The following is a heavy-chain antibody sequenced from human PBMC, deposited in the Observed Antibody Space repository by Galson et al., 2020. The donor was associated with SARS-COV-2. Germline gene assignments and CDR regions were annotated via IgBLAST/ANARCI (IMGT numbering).Heavy chain of an antibody. J-gene: IGHJ3*02. CDR3: AKGGAYGDSRGADAFDI. CDR2: ISYDGSNK. D-gene: IGHD4-17*01. V-gene: IGHV3-30*18. CDR1: GFTFSSYG. Sequence: GESLKISCAASGFTFSSYGMHWVRQAPGKGLEWVAVISYDGSNKYYADSVKGRFTISRDNSKNTLYLQMNSLRAEDTAVYYCAKGGAYGDSRGADAFDIWGQGTMVTVSS.